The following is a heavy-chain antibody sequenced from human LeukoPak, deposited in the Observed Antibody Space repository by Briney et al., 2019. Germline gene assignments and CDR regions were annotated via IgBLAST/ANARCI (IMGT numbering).Heavy chain of an antibody. CDR3: AKDRELGLRITMIPGDDAFDI. CDR1: GFTFSSYA. D-gene: IGHD3-22*01. CDR2: ISGSGGST. J-gene: IGHJ3*02. V-gene: IGHV3-23*01. Sequence: GGYLRLSCAASGFTFSSYAMSWVRQAPGKGLEWFSAISGSGGSTYYADSVKGRFTISRDNSKNTLYLQMNSLRAEDTAVYYCAKDRELGLRITMIPGDDAFDIWGQGIMVTVSS.